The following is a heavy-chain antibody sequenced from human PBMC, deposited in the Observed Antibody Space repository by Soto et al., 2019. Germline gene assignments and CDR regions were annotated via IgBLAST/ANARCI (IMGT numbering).Heavy chain of an antibody. D-gene: IGHD6-13*01. Sequence: SETLSLTCAVYGGSFRGYYWSWIRQPPGKGLEWIGEINHSGSTNYNPSPKSRVTISVDTSKNQFSLKLSSVTAADTAVYYCARAVAAAGTGFDYWGQGTLVTVSS. V-gene: IGHV4-34*01. J-gene: IGHJ4*02. CDR3: ARAVAAAGTGFDY. CDR2: INHSGST. CDR1: GGSFRGYY.